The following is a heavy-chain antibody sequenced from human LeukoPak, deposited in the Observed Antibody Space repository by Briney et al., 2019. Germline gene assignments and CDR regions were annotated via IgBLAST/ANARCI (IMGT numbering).Heavy chain of an antibody. CDR3: ASLIAAALRGAFDI. V-gene: IGHV4-39*01. D-gene: IGHD6-13*01. Sequence: SETLSLTCTVSGGSISSSSYYWGWIRQPPGKGLEWIGSIYYSGSTYYNPSLKSRVTISVDTSKNQFSLKLRSVNAADTAVYYCASLIAAALRGAFDIWGQGTMVTVSS. J-gene: IGHJ3*02. CDR2: IYYSGST. CDR1: GGSISSSSYY.